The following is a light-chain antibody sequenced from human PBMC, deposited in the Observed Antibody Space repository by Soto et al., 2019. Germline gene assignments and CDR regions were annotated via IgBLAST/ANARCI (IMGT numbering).Light chain of an antibody. CDR1: QSIASS. Sequence: DIQMTQSPSSLSASVGDRVTITCRASQSIASSLNWLQLKPGKAPKLLLYATSTLQSGVPSRFSGSGSGTDFTLTISSLQPEDFATYYCQQSYSTPGTFGQGTKVDIK. CDR2: ATS. J-gene: IGKJ1*01. V-gene: IGKV1-39*01. CDR3: QQSYSTPGT.